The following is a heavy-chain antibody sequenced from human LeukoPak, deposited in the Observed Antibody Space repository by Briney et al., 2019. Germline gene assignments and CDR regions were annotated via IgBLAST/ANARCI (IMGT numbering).Heavy chain of an antibody. CDR3: ARGGAGPLRD. V-gene: IGHV4-59*02. D-gene: IGHD3-16*01. J-gene: IGHJ4*02. Sequence: PSETLSLTCTVSSASVSSYYWSWVRQPPGGGLEWIGYISNSGSPSHNPSFKSRVTFSADTSKNHLSLKLNSVTPADTAVYFCARGGAGPLRDWGQGTLVTVSS. CDR1: SASVSSYY. CDR2: ISNSGSP.